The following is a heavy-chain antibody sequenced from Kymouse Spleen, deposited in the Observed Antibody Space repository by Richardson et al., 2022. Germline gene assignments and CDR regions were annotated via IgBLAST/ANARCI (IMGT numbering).Heavy chain of an antibody. Sequence: QVQLQQWGAGLLKPSETLSLTCAVYGGSFSGYYWSWIRQPPGKGLEWIGEINHSGSTNYNPSLKSRVTISVDTSKNQFSLKLSSVTAADTAVYYCARGVLLLWFGEYGMDVWGQGTTVTVSS. V-gene: IGHV4-34*01. CDR3: ARGVLLLWFGEYGMDV. CDR2: INHSGST. J-gene: IGHJ6*02. CDR1: GGSFSGYY. D-gene: IGHD3-10*01.